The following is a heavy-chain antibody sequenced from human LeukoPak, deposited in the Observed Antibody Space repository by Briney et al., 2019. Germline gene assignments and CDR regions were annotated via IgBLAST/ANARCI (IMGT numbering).Heavy chain of an antibody. Sequence: SVKVSCKASGGTFISYAISWVRQAPGQGLEWVGGIIPIFGTANYAQKFQGRVTITADESTSTAYMELSSLRSEDTAVYYCARASLGYCSGGSCYDNWGQGTLVTVSS. CDR3: ARASLGYCSGGSCYDN. V-gene: IGHV1-69*13. CDR1: GGTFISYA. J-gene: IGHJ4*02. CDR2: IIPIFGTA. D-gene: IGHD2-15*01.